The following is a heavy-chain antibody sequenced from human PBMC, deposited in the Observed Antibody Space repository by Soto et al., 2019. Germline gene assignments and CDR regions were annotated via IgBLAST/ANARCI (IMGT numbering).Heavy chain of an antibody. CDR2: IKSKTDGGTT. CDR3: TTDLFIAARPNRDY. D-gene: IGHD6-6*01. J-gene: IGHJ4*02. Sequence: VGSLRLSCAASGFTFSNAWMNWVRQAPGKGLEWVGRIKSKTDGGTTDYAAPVKGRFTISRDDSKNTLYLQMNSLKTEDTAVYYCTTDLFIAARPNRDYWGQGTLVTVSS. V-gene: IGHV3-15*07. CDR1: GFTFSNAW.